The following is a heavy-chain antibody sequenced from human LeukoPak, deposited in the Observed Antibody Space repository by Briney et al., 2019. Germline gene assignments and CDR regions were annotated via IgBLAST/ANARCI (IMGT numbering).Heavy chain of an antibody. D-gene: IGHD3-10*01. Sequence: GGSLRLSCAASGFTFSSYAMHWVRQAPGKGLEWVVVISYDGSNKYYADSVEGRFTISRDNSKNTLYLQMNSLRAEDTAVYYCARDIFGSGSYYNFYYYGMDVWGQGTTVTVSS. CDR2: ISYDGSNK. CDR3: ARDIFGSGSYYNFYYYGMDV. V-gene: IGHV3-30-3*01. J-gene: IGHJ6*02. CDR1: GFTFSSYA.